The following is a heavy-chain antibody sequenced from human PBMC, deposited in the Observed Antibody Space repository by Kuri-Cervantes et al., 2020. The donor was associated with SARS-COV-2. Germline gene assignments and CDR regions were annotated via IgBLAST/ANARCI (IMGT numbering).Heavy chain of an antibody. D-gene: IGHD3-3*01. Sequence: SVKVSCKASGYTFTGYYMHWVRQAPGQGLEWMGGIIPIFGTANYAQKFQGRVTITTDESTSTAYMELSSLRSEDTAVYYCARGDLGVTIFGVGAFDIWGQGTMVTVSS. CDR3: ARGDLGVTIFGVGAFDI. J-gene: IGHJ3*02. CDR1: GYTFTGYY. CDR2: IIPIFGTA. V-gene: IGHV1-69*05.